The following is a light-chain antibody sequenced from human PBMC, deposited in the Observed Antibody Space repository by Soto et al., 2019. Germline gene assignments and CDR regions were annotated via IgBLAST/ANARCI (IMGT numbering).Light chain of an antibody. V-gene: IGLV2-14*01. Sequence: QSALTQPASVSGSPGQSITISCTGTSSDIGGFNYVSWYQQHPGKAPKLMIYEVSNRPSGGSNRFSGSKYGNTASLNISGLQAEDEADYYCSSYTTSTTYVFASGTKVTVL. CDR3: SSYTTSTTYV. J-gene: IGLJ1*01. CDR1: SSDIGGFNY. CDR2: EVS.